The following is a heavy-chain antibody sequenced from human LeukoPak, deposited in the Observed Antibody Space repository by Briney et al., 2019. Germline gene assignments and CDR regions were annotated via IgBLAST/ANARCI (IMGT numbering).Heavy chain of an antibody. CDR3: ARAVYYYGSGSPDYYYGMDV. J-gene: IGHJ6*04. CDR1: GGTFSSYA. Sequence: SVKVSCKASGGTFSSYAISWVRQATGQGLEWMGGIIPIFGTANYAQKFQGRVTITADESTSTAYMELSSLRSEDTAVYYCARAVYYYGSGSPDYYYGMDVWGKGTTVTVSS. D-gene: IGHD3-10*01. V-gene: IGHV1-69*13. CDR2: IIPIFGTA.